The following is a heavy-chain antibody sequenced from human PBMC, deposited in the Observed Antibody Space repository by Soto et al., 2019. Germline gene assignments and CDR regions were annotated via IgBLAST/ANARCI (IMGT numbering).Heavy chain of an antibody. CDR1: GYTFTSYG. Sequence: ASVKVSCKASGYTFTSYGISWVRQAPGQGLEWMGWISAYNGNTDYAQKLQGRVTMTTDTSTSTAYMELRSLRSDDTAVYYCARVWSYGNWFDPWGQGTLVTVSS. CDR2: ISAYNGNT. V-gene: IGHV1-18*01. J-gene: IGHJ5*02. D-gene: IGHD2-21*01. CDR3: ARVWSYGNWFDP.